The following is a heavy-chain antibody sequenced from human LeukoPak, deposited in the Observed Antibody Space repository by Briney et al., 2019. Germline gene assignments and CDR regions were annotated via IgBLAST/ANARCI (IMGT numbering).Heavy chain of an antibody. CDR2: ISAYNGNT. D-gene: IGHD3-22*01. Sequence: ASVKVSCKASGGTFSSYGISWVRQAPGQGLEWMGWISAYNGNTNYAQKLQGRVTMTTDTSTSTAYMELRSLRSDDTAVYYCARDSSDYYDSSGYYYYWGQGTLVTVSS. CDR3: ARDSSDYYDSSGYYYY. J-gene: IGHJ4*02. CDR1: GGTFSSYG. V-gene: IGHV1-18*01.